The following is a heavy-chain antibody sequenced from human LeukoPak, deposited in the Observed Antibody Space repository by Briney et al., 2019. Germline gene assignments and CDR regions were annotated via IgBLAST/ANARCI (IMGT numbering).Heavy chain of an antibody. CDR1: GFTFTSYA. D-gene: IGHD5-12*01. V-gene: IGHV3-23*01. CDR3: AKDFDGYDFVREFGS. J-gene: IGHJ4*02. CDR2: ISGSGSKT. Sequence: GGFLRLSCAASGFTFTSYAMSWVRQAPGKGLEWVSGISGSGSKTYYTESVKGRFTISRDNSKNTLYLEMNSLRAEDTAVFYCAKDFDGYDFVREFGSWGQGALVTVSS.